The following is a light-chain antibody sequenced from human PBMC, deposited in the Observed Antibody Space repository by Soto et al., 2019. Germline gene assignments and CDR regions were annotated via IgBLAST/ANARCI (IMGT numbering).Light chain of an antibody. CDR2: AAS. V-gene: IGKV1-12*01. J-gene: IGKJ4*01. CDR3: QQANSFPLT. CDR1: QGISSR. Sequence: DIQMTQSPSSVSASVGDRVTITCRASQGISSRLAWYQQKPGKAPNLLIYAASNLQSGVPSRFSGSGSETDLTLTMGSLQPQDFATYYCQQANSFPLTFGGGTKVKIK.